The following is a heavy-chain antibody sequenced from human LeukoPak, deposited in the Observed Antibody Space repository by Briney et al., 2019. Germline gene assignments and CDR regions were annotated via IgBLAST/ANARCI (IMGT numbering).Heavy chain of an antibody. CDR3: ARGLAAAY. CDR2: ISGGGGST. J-gene: IGHJ4*02. Sequence: GGSLRLSCAASGFTLSSYAMSWVRQAPGRGLEWVSVISGGGGSTYYADSVKGRFTTSRDNSKNTLYLQMNSLRAEDTAVYYCARGLAAAYWGQGTLVTVSS. D-gene: IGHD6-13*01. CDR1: GFTLSSYA. V-gene: IGHV3-23*01.